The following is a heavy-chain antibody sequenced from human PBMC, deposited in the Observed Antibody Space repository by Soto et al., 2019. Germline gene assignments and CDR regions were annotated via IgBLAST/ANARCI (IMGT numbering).Heavy chain of an antibody. Sequence: QVQLVESGGGVVQPGRSLRLSCAASGFTFSSFGMHWVRQAPGKGLEWVAFISFDGSNKYYVDSVKGRFIISRDNSKNTLSLQMNSLKAEDTAVYYCAKDTSKYSNNWPAYYGVDVWGQGTTVTVSS. D-gene: IGHD6-13*01. CDR3: AKDTSKYSNNWPAYYGVDV. CDR2: ISFDGSNK. J-gene: IGHJ6*02. CDR1: GFTFSSFG. V-gene: IGHV3-30*18.